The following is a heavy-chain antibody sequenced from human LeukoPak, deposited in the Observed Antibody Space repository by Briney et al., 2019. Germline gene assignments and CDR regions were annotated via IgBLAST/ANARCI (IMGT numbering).Heavy chain of an antibody. J-gene: IGHJ4*02. CDR1: GFTFSNYA. Sequence: PGGSLRLSCAASGFTFSNYAMVWVRQAPGKGLEWVSAISRGTTYYADSVKGRFTISRDNAKNTLYLQMNSLRAEDTAVYYCARDSSGYCDYWGQGTLVTVSS. D-gene: IGHD3-22*01. CDR2: ISRGTT. V-gene: IGHV3-23*01. CDR3: ARDSSGYCDY.